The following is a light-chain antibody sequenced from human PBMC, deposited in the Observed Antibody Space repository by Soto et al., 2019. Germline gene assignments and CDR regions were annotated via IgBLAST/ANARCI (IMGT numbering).Light chain of an antibody. Sequence: DIQMTQSPSSLSASVGDRLTITCRASQDISNYLAWYQQKPGKVPYLLISASSILQSGVPSRFSGSGSGTEFTLTISSLQSEDVATYYCQSYNSALQFTFGPGTKVEIK. CDR3: QSYNSALQFT. J-gene: IGKJ3*01. CDR2: ASS. V-gene: IGKV1-27*01. CDR1: QDISNY.